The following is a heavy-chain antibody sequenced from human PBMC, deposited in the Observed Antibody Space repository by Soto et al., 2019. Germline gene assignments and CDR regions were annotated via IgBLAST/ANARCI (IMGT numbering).Heavy chain of an antibody. CDR2: ISKSGSII. D-gene: IGHD3-16*01. J-gene: IGHJ5*02. V-gene: IGHV3-11*01. CDR3: ARDLSPYSDYYDESTSETWFDP. Sequence: PRLSCAASGFTFSDYYMSWLRQPPGKGLEWVSYISKSGSIIHFADSVKGRFAISRDNAKNTLYLQMSSLRAEDTALYYCARDLSPYSDYYDESTSETWFDPWGQGTLVTVSS. CDR1: GFTFSDYY.